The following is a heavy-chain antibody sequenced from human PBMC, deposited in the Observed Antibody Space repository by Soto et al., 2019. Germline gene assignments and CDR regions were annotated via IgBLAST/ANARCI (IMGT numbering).Heavy chain of an antibody. CDR3: ARSGYSYGPNPLLY. J-gene: IGHJ4*02. Sequence: QVQLQESGPGLVKPSQTLSLTCTVSGGSISSGGYYWSWIRQHPGKGLEWIGYIYYSGSTYYNTSLKSRVTISVHTSKNQFSLKLSSVTTADTAVYYCARSGYSYGPNPLLYWGQGTLVTVSS. CDR1: GGSISSGGYY. CDR2: IYYSGST. V-gene: IGHV4-31*03. D-gene: IGHD5-18*01.